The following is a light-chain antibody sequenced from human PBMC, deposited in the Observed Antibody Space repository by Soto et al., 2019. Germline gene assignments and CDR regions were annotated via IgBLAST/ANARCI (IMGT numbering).Light chain of an antibody. CDR2: GAS. J-gene: IGKJ1*01. V-gene: IGKV3-20*01. Sequence: ETVLTQSPGTLSLSPGERATLSCRASQSVRSSYLAWYQQKPGQAPRLLIYGASSRATGIPDRSSGSGSGTDFTLTISRLEPEDFVVYYCQQYGSSPETFGQGTKVEIK. CDR3: QQYGSSPET. CDR1: QSVRSSY.